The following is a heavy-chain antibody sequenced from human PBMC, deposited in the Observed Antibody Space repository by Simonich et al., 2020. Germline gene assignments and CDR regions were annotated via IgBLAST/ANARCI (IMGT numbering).Heavy chain of an antibody. D-gene: IGHD1-26*01. Sequence: QVQLQQWGAGLLKPSETLSLTCAVYGGSFSGYHWSWIRQPTGKGLEWIGEINHSGSHNYNPSLNSRVTIAVGPSQNQFSLKLSSVTAADTAVYYCARGLIGGSYYYWGQGTLVTVSS. CDR3: ARGLIGGSYYY. V-gene: IGHV4-34*01. J-gene: IGHJ4*02. CDR1: GGSFSGYH. CDR2: INHSGSH.